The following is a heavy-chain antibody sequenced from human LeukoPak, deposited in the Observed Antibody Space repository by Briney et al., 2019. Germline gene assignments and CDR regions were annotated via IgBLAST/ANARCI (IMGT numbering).Heavy chain of an antibody. V-gene: IGHV3-7*01. CDR3: AKGIVVVISGNAFDI. Sequence: PGGSLRLSCSASGFTFSDYWMTWVRQAPGKGLEWVANIKQDGSEKYYVDSVKDRFTISRDNAKNSLYLQMTSLRAEDTAVYYCAKGIVVVISGNAFDIWGQGTMVTVSS. D-gene: IGHD3-22*01. J-gene: IGHJ3*02. CDR2: IKQDGSEK. CDR1: GFTFSDYW.